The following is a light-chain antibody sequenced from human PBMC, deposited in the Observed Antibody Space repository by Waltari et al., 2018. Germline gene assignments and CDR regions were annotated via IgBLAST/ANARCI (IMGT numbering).Light chain of an antibody. Sequence: IQFTEAPSSLSAFVGARVTITCRASQGIGSYLAWYQQKPGKAPKLLIYAASTLKNAVPSRFSGSGFGTDFTLTISSLQPEDFATYYCQQSNSYPFTFGPGTKVDIK. CDR3: QQSNSYPFT. V-gene: IGKV1-9*01. CDR1: QGIGSY. CDR2: AAS. J-gene: IGKJ3*01.